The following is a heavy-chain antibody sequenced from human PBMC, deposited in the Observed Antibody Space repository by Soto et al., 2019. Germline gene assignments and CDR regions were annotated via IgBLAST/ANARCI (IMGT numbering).Heavy chain of an antibody. CDR3: TTLGHYYDSSPLDV. D-gene: IGHD3-22*01. CDR1: GFTFSNAG. CDR2: IKSKTDGGTT. J-gene: IGHJ6*02. V-gene: IGHV3-15*07. Sequence: PGGSLRLSCAASGFTFSNAGVNWVRQAPGKGLEWVGRIKSKTDGGTTDYAAPVKGRFTISRDDSKNTLYLQMNSLQTEDTAVYYCTTLGHYYDSSPLDVWGQGTTVTVSS.